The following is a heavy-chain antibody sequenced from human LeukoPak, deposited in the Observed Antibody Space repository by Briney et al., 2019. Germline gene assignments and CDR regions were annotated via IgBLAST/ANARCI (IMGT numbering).Heavy chain of an antibody. V-gene: IGHV3-48*03. CDR3: ARDYLVGGTDAFDI. Sequence: GGSLRLSCAASGFTFSSYEMNWVRQAPGKGLERVSYIGGSGSTIYYADSVKGRFTISRDNAKNSLYLQMNRLRGEDTAVYYCARDYLVGGTDAFDIWDQGIMVTVSS. J-gene: IGHJ3*02. CDR2: IGGSGSTI. CDR1: GFTFSSYE. D-gene: IGHD1-1*01.